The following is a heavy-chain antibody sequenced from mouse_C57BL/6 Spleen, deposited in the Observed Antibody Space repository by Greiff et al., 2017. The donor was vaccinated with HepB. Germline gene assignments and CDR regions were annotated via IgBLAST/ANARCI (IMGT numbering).Heavy chain of an antibody. CDR2: IYPGDGDT. CDR3: ARLYGSSDNWYVDV. CDR1: GYAFSSYW. V-gene: IGHV1-80*01. D-gene: IGHD1-1*01. J-gene: IGHJ1*03. Sequence: VQLQQSGAELVKPGASVKISCKASGYAFSSYWMNWVKQRPGKGLEWIGQIYPGDGDTNYNGKFKGKATLTADKSSSTAYMQLSSLASEDSAVYFCARLYGSSDNWYVDVWGKGTTVTVSS.